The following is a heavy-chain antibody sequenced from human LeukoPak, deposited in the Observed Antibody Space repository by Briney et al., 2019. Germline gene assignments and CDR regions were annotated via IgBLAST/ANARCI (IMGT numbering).Heavy chain of an antibody. J-gene: IGHJ3*02. V-gene: IGHV5-51*01. Sequence: GESLKISCKGSGYSFTSYWIGWVCQMPGKGLEWMGIIYPGDSDTRYSPSFQGQVTISADKSISTAYLQWSSLKASDTAMYYCARRKTVLWFGELYESGAFDIWGQGTMVTVPS. D-gene: IGHD3-10*01. CDR1: GYSFTSYW. CDR3: ARRKTVLWFGELYESGAFDI. CDR2: IYPGDSDT.